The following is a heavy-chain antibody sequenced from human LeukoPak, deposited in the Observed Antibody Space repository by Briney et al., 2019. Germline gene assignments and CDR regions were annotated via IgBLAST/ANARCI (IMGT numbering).Heavy chain of an antibody. J-gene: IGHJ4*02. D-gene: IGHD1-26*01. CDR2: ISINGDST. V-gene: IGHV3-64*01. CDR1: GFTFSNYA. CDR3: ARAGGGGSYLRNYFDY. Sequence: QAGGSLRLSCAAFGFTFSNYAMHWVRQAPGKGLEYVSAISINGDSTYYANSVKGRFTISRDNSKNTLYLQMGSLRAEDMAVYYCARAGGGGSYLRNYFDYWGQGALVTVSS.